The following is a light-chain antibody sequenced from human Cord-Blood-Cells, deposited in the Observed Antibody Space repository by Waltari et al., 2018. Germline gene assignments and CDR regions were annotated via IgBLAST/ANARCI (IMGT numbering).Light chain of an antibody. CDR3: QQYYRSRT. Sequence: DIVMTQSLDSLAMSLGERATIDCTSSPSVFYRSDNKNYLAWYQHKPGHPPKLLFYWASTRESGVPDRFSASGSGTDFTLTINNLQAEDVAVYYCQQYYRSRTFGQGTKVEIK. CDR2: WAS. CDR1: PSVFYRSDNKNY. J-gene: IGKJ1*01. V-gene: IGKV4-1*01.